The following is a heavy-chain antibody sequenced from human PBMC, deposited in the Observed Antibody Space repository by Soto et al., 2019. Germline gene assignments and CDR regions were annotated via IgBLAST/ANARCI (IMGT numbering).Heavy chain of an antibody. CDR3: ARQTASIVRQGDFYY. Sequence: QLVLQESGPGVVKPSETLSLTCSVSGDSITSSRYYWGWIRQTPQTWLEWIGSIYYSGSTFYNPSLNSRVTVSVDTSKNQFSLKLTSVSAADTSLYFCARQTASIVRQGDFYYWGQGTLVTVSS. D-gene: IGHD2-2*01. CDR2: IYYSGST. CDR1: GDSITSSRYY. J-gene: IGHJ4*02. V-gene: IGHV4-39*01.